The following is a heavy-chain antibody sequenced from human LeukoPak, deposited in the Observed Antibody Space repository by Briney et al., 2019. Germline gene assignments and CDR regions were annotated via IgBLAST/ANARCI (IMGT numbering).Heavy chain of an antibody. CDR1: GGSFSGYY. CDR3: ARRVITTYYFDY. Sequence: SETLSLTCAVYGGSFSGYYWSWIRQPPGKGLEWIGSIYYSGSTYYNPSLKSRVTISVDTSKNQFSLKPSSVTAADTAVYYCARRVITTYYFDYWGQGTLVTVSS. D-gene: IGHD3-22*01. CDR2: IYYSGST. J-gene: IGHJ4*02. V-gene: IGHV4-34*01.